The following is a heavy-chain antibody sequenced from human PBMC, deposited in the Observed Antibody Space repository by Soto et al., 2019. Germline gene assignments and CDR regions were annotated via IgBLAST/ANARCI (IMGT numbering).Heavy chain of an antibody. CDR3: ASAHGSGSYYKPRYYYGMDV. CDR2: IYHSGST. D-gene: IGHD3-10*01. J-gene: IGHJ6*02. Sequence: SETLSLTCAVSGYSISSGYYWGWIRQPPGKGLEWIGSIYHSGSTYYNPSLKSRVTISVDTSKNQFSLKLSSVTAADTAVYYCASAHGSGSYYKPRYYYGMDVWGQGTTVTLS. V-gene: IGHV4-38-2*01. CDR1: GYSISSGYY.